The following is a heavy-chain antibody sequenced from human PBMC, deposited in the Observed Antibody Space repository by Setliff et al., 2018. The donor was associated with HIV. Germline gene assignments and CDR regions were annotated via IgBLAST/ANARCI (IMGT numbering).Heavy chain of an antibody. J-gene: IGHJ4*02. V-gene: IGHV4-38-2*01. D-gene: IGHD1-26*01. CDR1: GYSISRDHY. Sequence: SETLSLTCAVSGYSISRDHYWAWIRQPPGKGLEYIGNIYHSGSTFYNPSLKSRVTVSVDTSKNQFYLTLSSVTAADTAIYFCARRGVGATHRFFNYWGQGTLVTVSS. CDR3: ARRGVGATHRFFNY. CDR2: IYHSGST.